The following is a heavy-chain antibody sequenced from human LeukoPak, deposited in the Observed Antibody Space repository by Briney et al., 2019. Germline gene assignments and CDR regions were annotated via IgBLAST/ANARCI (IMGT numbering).Heavy chain of an antibody. CDR1: AFSFSSYA. V-gene: IGHV3-23*01. D-gene: IGHD2-21*01. CDR2: ISSRSDGT. CDR3: VRDRRFPDDVFDI. J-gene: IGHJ3*02. Sequence: RGSLRLSCAASAFSFSSYAMSWVRQAPGKGLEWVSAISSRSDGTWNVDSVRGRFTISRDNSKNTLYLQMNSLRAEDTALYYCVRDRRFPDDVFDIWGQGTMVTVSS.